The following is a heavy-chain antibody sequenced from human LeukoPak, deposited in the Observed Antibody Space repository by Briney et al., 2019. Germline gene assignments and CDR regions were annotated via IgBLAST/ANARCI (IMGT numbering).Heavy chain of an antibody. CDR2: ISAYNGNT. J-gene: IGHJ6*03. CDR1: GYTFTSYG. D-gene: IGHD4-17*01. Sequence: ASVKVSCKASGYTFTSYGISWVRQAPGQGLEWMGWISAYNGNTNYAQKIQGRVTMTTDTSTSTAYMELRGLRSDDTAVYYCARRGGKNYGDYVVYYYYMDVWGKGTTVTVSS. CDR3: ARRGGKNYGDYVVYYYYMDV. V-gene: IGHV1-18*01.